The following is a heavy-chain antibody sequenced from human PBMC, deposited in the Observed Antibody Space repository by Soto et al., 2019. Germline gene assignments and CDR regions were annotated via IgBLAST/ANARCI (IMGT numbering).Heavy chain of an antibody. V-gene: IGHV3-30*18. J-gene: IGHJ4*02. CDR3: AKSGLSDRSGYQAFGY. CDR1: GFTFSSYG. Sequence: QVQLVESGGGVVQPGRSLRLSCAASGFTFSSYGMHWVRQAPGKGLEWVAVISYDGSNKYYADSVKGRFTISRDNSKNTRDLQMNSLRAEDTAVYYCAKSGLSDRSGYQAFGYWGQGTLVTVSS. CDR2: ISYDGSNK. D-gene: IGHD3-22*01.